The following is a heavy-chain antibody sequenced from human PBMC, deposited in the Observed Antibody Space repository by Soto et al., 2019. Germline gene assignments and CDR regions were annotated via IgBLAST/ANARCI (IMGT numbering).Heavy chain of an antibody. CDR2: IYYSGST. V-gene: IGHV4-61*08. CDR1: GGTIRSGGYY. Sequence: SETLSLTCTVSGGTIRSGGYYWTWIRQHPGKGLEWIGYIYYSGSTNYNPSLKSRVTISVDTSKNQFSLKLSSVTAADTAVYYCARDSFGDDGYYYYMDVWGKGTTVTVSS. D-gene: IGHD3-10*01. CDR3: ARDSFGDDGYYYYMDV. J-gene: IGHJ6*03.